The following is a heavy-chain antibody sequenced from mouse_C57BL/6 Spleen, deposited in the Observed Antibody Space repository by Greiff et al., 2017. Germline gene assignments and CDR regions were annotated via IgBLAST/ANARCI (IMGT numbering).Heavy chain of an antibody. CDR2: INPNNGGT. D-gene: IGHD1-1*01. J-gene: IGHJ2*01. Sequence: VQLKQSGPELVKPGASVKIPCKASGYTFTDYNMDWVKQSHGKSLEWIGDINPNNGGTIYNQKFKGKATLTVDKSSSTAYMELRSLTSEDTAVYYCARSDYGSSYEWYFDYWGQGTTLTVSS. CDR3: ARSDYGSSYEWYFDY. CDR1: GYTFTDYN. V-gene: IGHV1-18*01.